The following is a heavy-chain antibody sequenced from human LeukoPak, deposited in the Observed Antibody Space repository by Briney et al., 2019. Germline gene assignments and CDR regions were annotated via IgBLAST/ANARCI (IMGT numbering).Heavy chain of an antibody. V-gene: IGHV4-61*05. CDR1: GGSITTTTYY. CDR2: IYYSGST. J-gene: IGHJ6*03. CDR3: ARGYSSSWYTYYYYYMDV. Sequence: PSETLSLTCTVSGGSITTTTYYWGWIRQPPGKGLEWIGFIYYSGSTIYNPSLKSRVTISVDTSKNQFSLRLSSVTAADTAVYYCARGYSSSWYTYYYYYMDVWGKGTTVTVSS. D-gene: IGHD6-13*01.